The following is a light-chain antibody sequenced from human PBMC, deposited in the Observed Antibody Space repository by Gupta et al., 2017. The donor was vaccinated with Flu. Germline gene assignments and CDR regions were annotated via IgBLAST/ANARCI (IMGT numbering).Light chain of an antibody. V-gene: IGKV1-39*01. J-gene: IGKJ2*03. Sequence: DIQMTQSPSSLSASVGDRVTITCRASQSISSYLNWYQQKPGKAPKLLIYAASSLQSGVTSRFSGSGSGTDFTLTISRLQPEDFATYYCQQSDSTPRSFGQGTKLEIK. CDR2: AAS. CDR3: QQSDSTPRS. CDR1: QSISSY.